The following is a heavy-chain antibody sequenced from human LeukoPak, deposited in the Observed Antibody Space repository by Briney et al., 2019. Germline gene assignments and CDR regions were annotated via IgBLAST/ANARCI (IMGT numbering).Heavy chain of an antibody. CDR3: ARGRNNYGGNSEIEY. D-gene: IGHD4-23*01. CDR1: GGTFSSYA. J-gene: IGHJ4*02. V-gene: IGHV1-2*02. CDR2: INPNSGGT. Sequence: ASVKVSCRASGGTFSSYAISWVRQAPGQGLEWMGWINPNSGGTNSAQKFQGRVTMTRDTSIITAYMELSRLRSDDTAVYYCARGRNNYGGNSEIEYWGQGTLVTVSS.